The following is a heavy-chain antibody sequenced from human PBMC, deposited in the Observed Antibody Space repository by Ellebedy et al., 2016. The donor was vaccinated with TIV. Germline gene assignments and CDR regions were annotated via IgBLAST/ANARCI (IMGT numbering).Heavy chain of an antibody. V-gene: IGHV3-9*01. CDR2: ISWNSGSI. Sequence: SLKIPCAASGFSFDDYAMHWVRQAPGKGLARVSGISWNSGSIGYADSVKGRFTISRDNARKSLYLHMNSLRAEDTALYYCAKGSTIALLTCVDYWGQGTLVTVSS. CDR1: GFSFDDYA. CDR3: AKGSTIALLTCVDY. J-gene: IGHJ4*02. D-gene: IGHD1-1*01.